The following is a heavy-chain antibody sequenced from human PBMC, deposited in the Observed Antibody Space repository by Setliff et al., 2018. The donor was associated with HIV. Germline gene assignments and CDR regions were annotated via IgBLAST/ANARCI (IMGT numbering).Heavy chain of an antibody. V-gene: IGHV7-4-1*02. J-gene: IGHJ6*03. CDR1: GYTFTSYA. Sequence: ASVKVSCKTSGYTFTSYALNWVRQAPGQGLEWMGWINTENGNPTYAQGFTGRFVSSLDTSVNTAYLHISSLKPEDAAVYYCARDVATIGAKFYYPYMDVWGKGTTVTVSS. CDR3: ARDVATIGAKFYYPYMDV. D-gene: IGHD5-12*01. CDR2: INTENGNP.